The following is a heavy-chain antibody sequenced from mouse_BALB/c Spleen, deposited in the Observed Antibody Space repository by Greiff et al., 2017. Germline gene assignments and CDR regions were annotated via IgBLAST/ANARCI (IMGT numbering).Heavy chain of an antibody. J-gene: IGHJ4*01. D-gene: IGHD2-10*02. Sequence: EVHLVESGGDLVKPGGSLKLSCAASGFTFSSYGMSWVRQTPDKRLEWVATISSGGSYTYYPDSVKGRFTISRDNAKNTLYLQMSSLKSEDTAMYYCARHKYGNYDYYAMDYWGQGTSVTVSS. V-gene: IGHV5-6*01. CDR1: GFTFSSYG. CDR2: ISSGGSYT. CDR3: ARHKYGNYDYYAMDY.